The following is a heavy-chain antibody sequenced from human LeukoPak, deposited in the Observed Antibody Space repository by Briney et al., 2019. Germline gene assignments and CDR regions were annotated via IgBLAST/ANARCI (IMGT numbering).Heavy chain of an antibody. J-gene: IGHJ5*02. Sequence: PSETLSLTCTVSGGSISSYYWSWIRQPPGKGLEWIGYIYYSGSTNYNPSLKSRVTISVDTSKNQFSLKLSSVTAADTAVYYCARADPYYYGSGSYYNWFDPWGQGTLVTVSS. V-gene: IGHV4-59*01. D-gene: IGHD3-10*01. CDR3: ARADPYYYGSGSYYNWFDP. CDR1: GGSISSYY. CDR2: IYYSGST.